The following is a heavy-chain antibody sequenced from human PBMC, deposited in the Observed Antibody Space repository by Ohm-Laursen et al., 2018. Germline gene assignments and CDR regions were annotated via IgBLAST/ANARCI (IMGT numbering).Heavy chain of an antibody. CDR1: GFTFSSYG. J-gene: IGHJ3*02. CDR3: ANGDYYDRGNAFDI. D-gene: IGHD3-22*01. Sequence: SLRLSCSASGFTFSSYGMHWVRQAPGKGLEWVAVISYDGSNKYYADSVKGRFTIPRDNSKNTLYLQMNSLRAEDTAVYYCANGDYYDRGNAFDIWGQGTMVTVSS. CDR2: ISYDGSNK. V-gene: IGHV3-30*18.